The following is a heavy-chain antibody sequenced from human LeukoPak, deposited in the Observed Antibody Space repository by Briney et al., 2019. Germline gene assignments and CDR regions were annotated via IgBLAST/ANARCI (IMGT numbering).Heavy chain of an antibody. CDR3: AKGNLVSGWYYFDY. CDR2: IRYDGSNK. J-gene: IGHJ4*02. V-gene: IGHV3-30*02. Sequence: GGSLRLSCAASGFTFSSYDIHWVRQAPGKGLEWVAFIRYDGSNKYYADSVRGRFTISRDNSKNTLYLQMNSLRAEDTAVYYCAKGNLVSGWYYFDYWGQGTLVTVSS. D-gene: IGHD6-19*01. CDR1: GFTFSSYD.